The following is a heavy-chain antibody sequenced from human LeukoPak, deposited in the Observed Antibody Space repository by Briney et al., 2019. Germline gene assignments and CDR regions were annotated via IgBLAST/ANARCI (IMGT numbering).Heavy chain of an antibody. CDR2: IYTSGST. CDR1: GGSISSYY. Sequence: SETLSLTCTVSGGSISSYYWSWIRQPAGKGLEWIGRIYTSGSTNYNPSLKSRVTMSVDTSKNQFSLKLSSVTAADTAVYYCARDLWDLRFGESTNWYFDLWGRGTLVTVSS. D-gene: IGHD3-10*01. V-gene: IGHV4-4*07. CDR3: ARDLWDLRFGESTNWYFDL. J-gene: IGHJ2*01.